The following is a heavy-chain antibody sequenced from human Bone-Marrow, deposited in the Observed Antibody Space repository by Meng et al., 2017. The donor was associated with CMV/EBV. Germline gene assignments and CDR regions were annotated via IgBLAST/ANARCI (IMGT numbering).Heavy chain of an antibody. J-gene: IGHJ3*02. D-gene: IGHD2-2*02. Sequence: GESLKISCAASGFTFDDYAMHWVRQTPGKGLEWVSLISWDGHSIYYADSVKGRFTISRDNSKKSLHLQMTSLRTEDTALYYCAKDICSSTSCYNDAFDIWGQGPMVTVSS. CDR3: AKDICSSTSCYNDAFDI. V-gene: IGHV3-43*01. CDR1: GFTFDDYA. CDR2: ISWDGHSI.